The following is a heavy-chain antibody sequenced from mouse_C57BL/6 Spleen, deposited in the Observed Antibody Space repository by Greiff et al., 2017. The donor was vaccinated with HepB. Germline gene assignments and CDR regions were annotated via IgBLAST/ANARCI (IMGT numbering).Heavy chain of an antibody. D-gene: IGHD1-1*01. CDR1: GYTFTSYW. CDR2: IDPSDSYT. J-gene: IGHJ1*03. Sequence: VQLQQPGAELVMPGASVKLSCKASGYTFTSYWMHWVKQRPGQGLEWIGEIDPSDSYTNYNQKFKGKSTLTVDKSSSTAYMQLSSLTSEDSAVYYCAREGHYYGSSWYFDVWGTGTTVTVAS. V-gene: IGHV1-69*01. CDR3: AREGHYYGSSWYFDV.